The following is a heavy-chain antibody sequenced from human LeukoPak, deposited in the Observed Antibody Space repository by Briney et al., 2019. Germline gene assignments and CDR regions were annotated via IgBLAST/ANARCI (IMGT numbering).Heavy chain of an antibody. D-gene: IGHD2-2*02. CDR3: ARAVYCSSTSCYKFWFDP. V-gene: IGHV6-1*01. J-gene: IGHJ5*02. CDR1: GDSVSSNNGA. Sequence: SQTLSLTCAISGDSVSSNNGAWNWIRQSPSRGLEWLGRTYYRSKWYNDYAVSVKSRITINPDTSKNQFSLQLNSVTPEDTAVYYCARAVYCSSTSCYKFWFDPWGQGTLVTVSS. CDR2: TYYRSKWYN.